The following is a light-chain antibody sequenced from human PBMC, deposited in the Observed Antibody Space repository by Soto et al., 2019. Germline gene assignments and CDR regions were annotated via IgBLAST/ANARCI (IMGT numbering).Light chain of an antibody. CDR1: SSDIGGYDY. V-gene: IGLV2-14*01. CDR3: TSYASGSSHVV. Sequence: QSVLTQPASVSGSPGQSITLSCTGTSSDIGGYDYVSWYQRHPGKAPKLIIYDVNNRPSGVSNRFSGSKSGNTASLTISGLQXXXXXXYYCTSYASGSSHVVFGGGTK. J-gene: IGLJ2*01. CDR2: DVN.